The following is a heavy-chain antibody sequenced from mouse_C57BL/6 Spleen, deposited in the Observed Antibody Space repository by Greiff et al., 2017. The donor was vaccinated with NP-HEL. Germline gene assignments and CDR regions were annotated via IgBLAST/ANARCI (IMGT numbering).Heavy chain of an antibody. V-gene: IGHV5-17*01. CDR2: ISSGSSTI. Sequence: EVQLVESGGGLVKPGGSLKLSCAASGFTFSDYGMHWVRQAPEKGLEWVAYISSGSSTIYYVDTVKGRFTISRDNAKNTLFLQMTSLRSEDTAVYYCAHYYGRGYAMDYWGQGTSVTVSS. D-gene: IGHD1-1*01. CDR3: AHYYGRGYAMDY. CDR1: GFTFSDYG. J-gene: IGHJ4*01.